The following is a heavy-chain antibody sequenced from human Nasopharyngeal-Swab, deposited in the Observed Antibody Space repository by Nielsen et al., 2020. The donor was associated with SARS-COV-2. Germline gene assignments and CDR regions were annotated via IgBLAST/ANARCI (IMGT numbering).Heavy chain of an antibody. CDR1: GFPFIISW. J-gene: IGHJ5*02. CDR2: LNNDGSST. Sequence: ESLKISFAASGFPFIISWIHLFRHAPGQGLVCVSRLNNDGSSTTDADSVKGRFTISRDNAKSSLYLQINSLRADDTAVYYCASLVFPVASAGRRFDLWGQGTLGTVSS. V-gene: IGHV3-74*03. CDR3: ASLVFPVASAGRRFDL. D-gene: IGHD2-2*01.